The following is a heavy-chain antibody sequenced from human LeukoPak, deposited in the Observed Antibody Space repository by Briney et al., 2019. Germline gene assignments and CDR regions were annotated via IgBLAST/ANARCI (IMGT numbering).Heavy chain of an antibody. CDR3: ARDYERDCSGGSCYHIDY. D-gene: IGHD2-15*01. J-gene: IGHJ4*02. Sequence: GGSLRLSCAASGFTFSSYSTNWVRQAPGKGLEWVSSISTSSSYIYYADSVKGRVTISRDNAKNSLYLQMNSLRAEDTAVYYCARDYERDCSGGSCYHIDYWGQGALVTVSS. V-gene: IGHV3-21*06. CDR2: ISTSSSYI. CDR1: GFTFSSYS.